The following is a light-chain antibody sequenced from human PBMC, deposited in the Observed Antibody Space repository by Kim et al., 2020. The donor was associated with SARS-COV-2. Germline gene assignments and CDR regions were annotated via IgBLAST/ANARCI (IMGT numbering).Light chain of an antibody. CDR2: AAS. Sequence: ASTGDRITIACRASQGISSYLAWYQQKPGKAPKLLIYAASTLQSGVPSRFSGSGSGTDFTLTISSLQSEDFATYYCQQYYSYPPTFGQGTKVDIK. V-gene: IGKV1-8*01. J-gene: IGKJ1*01. CDR1: QGISSY. CDR3: QQYYSYPPT.